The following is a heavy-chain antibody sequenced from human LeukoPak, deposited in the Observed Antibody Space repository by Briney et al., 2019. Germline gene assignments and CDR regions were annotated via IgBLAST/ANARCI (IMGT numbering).Heavy chain of an antibody. CDR3: ARGDLTSIAARISFDY. CDR1: GYTFTSYY. V-gene: IGHV1-2*06. CDR2: INPNSGGT. Sequence: ASVKVSCKASGYTFTSYYMHWVRQAPGQGLEWMGRINPNSGGTNYAQKFQGRVTMTRDTSISTAYMELSRLRSDDTAVYYCARGDLTSIAARISFDYWGQGTLVTVSS. J-gene: IGHJ4*02. D-gene: IGHD6-6*01.